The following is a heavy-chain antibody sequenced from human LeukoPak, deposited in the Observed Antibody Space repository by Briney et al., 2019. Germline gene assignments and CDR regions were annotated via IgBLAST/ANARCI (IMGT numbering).Heavy chain of an antibody. CDR3: ARESLVSMTTVTSPPFDY. CDR2: IYTSGST. J-gene: IGHJ4*02. Sequence: AETLSLTCTVSGGSISSYYWSWIRQPAGKGLEWIGRIYTSGSTNYNPSLKSGVTMSVDTSKNQFSLKLSSVTAADTAVYYCARESLVSMTTVTSPPFDYWGQGTLVTVSS. V-gene: IGHV4-4*07. D-gene: IGHD4-17*01. CDR1: GGSISSYY.